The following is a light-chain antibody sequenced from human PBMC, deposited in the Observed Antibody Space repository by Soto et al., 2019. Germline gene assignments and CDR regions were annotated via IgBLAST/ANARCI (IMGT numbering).Light chain of an antibody. Sequence: DIVMTQSPLSLPFTPGEPASISCRSSQSLLHSNGYNYLDWYLQKPGQSPQLLIYLGSNRASGVPDRLSLSGSWKGFAVNISRVEAEDVGVYYSTQTLQTQLTLGGGATVDIK. CDR3: TQTLQTQLT. V-gene: IGKV2-28*01. CDR1: QSLLHSNGYNY. J-gene: IGKJ4*01. CDR2: LGS.